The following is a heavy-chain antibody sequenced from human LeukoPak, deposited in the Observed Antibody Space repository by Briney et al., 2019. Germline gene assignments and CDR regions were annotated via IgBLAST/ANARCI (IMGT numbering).Heavy chain of an antibody. J-gene: IGHJ5*02. CDR2: IYTSGST. V-gene: IGHV4-4*07. CDR3: ARDVLRGGITFFGVFINNWFDP. CDR1: GGSISSYY. D-gene: IGHD3-3*01. Sequence: SETLSLTCTVSGGSISSYYWSWIRQPAGKGLEWIGRIYTSGSTNYNPSLKSRVTMSVDTSKNQFSLKLSSVTAADTAVYYCARDVLRGGITFFGVFINNWFDPWGQGTLVTVSS.